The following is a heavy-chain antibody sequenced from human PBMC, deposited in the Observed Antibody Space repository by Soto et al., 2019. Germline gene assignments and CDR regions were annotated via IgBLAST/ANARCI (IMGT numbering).Heavy chain of an antibody. CDR2: IYWDDDK. D-gene: IGHD6-13*01. V-gene: IGHV2-5*02. Sequence: SGPTLVNPTQTLTQTCTFSGFSLSTSGVGVGWIRQPPGKALEWLVLIYWDDDKRYSPSLKSRLTITKDTSKNQVVLTMTNMDPVDTATYYCAHRPPVSAAGNGEFDYWGQGTLVTVSS. J-gene: IGHJ4*02. CDR3: AHRPPVSAAGNGEFDY. CDR1: GFSLSTSGVG.